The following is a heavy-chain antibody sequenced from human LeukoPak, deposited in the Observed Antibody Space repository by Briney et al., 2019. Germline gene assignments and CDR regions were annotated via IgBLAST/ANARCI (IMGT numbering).Heavy chain of an antibody. CDR1: GFPFSNNV. Sequence: TGGSLRLSCAASGFPFSNNVMTWVRQAPGRGLDWLAATRGSGGSTYYADSVKGRFTISRDNSKNMLYLQMNSLRDEDTAAYYCAKTFPYGTTWYGFCDYWGQGALVTVSS. V-gene: IGHV3-23*01. D-gene: IGHD3-3*01. CDR2: TRGSGGST. CDR3: AKTFPYGTTWYGFCDY. J-gene: IGHJ4*02.